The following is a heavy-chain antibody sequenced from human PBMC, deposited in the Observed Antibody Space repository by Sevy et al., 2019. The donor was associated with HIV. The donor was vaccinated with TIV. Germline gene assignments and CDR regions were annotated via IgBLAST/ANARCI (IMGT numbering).Heavy chain of an antibody. V-gene: IGHV3-7*01. D-gene: IGHD6-19*01. CDR3: ARLIAVAGIGAFDI. CDR1: GFTYSSDW. CDR2: IKQDGSEK. Sequence: GGSLRLSCAASGFTYSSDWMSWVRQAPGKGLEWVANIKQDGSEKYYVDSVKGRFTISRDNAKNSLYLQMNSLRAEDTAVYYCARLIAVAGIGAFDIWGQGTMVTVSS. J-gene: IGHJ3*02.